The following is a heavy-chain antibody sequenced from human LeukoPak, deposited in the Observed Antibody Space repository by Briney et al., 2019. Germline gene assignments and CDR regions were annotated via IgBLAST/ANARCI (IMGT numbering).Heavy chain of an antibody. D-gene: IGHD3-22*01. CDR3: AKDSRKSSGHFPYYYYYHYGLDV. CDR2: ISGGGDDT. CDR1: GFIFSSSA. Sequence: GGSLRLSCAVSGFIFSSSAMSWVRQAPGKGLEWVSAISGGGDDTSYADSARGRFTVSRDNSKNTLYLLMNSLRAEDTAVYYCAKDSRKSSGHFPYYYYYHYGLDVWGQGTTVTVSS. V-gene: IGHV3-23*01. J-gene: IGHJ6*02.